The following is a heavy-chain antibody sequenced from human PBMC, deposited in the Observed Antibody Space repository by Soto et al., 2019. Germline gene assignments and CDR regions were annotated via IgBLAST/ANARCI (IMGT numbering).Heavy chain of an antibody. Sequence: QVQLVESGGGVVQPGRSLRLSCAASGFTFSSYAMHWVRQAPGKGLEWVAVISYDGSNKYYADSVKGRFTISRDNSKNTLYLQMNSLRAEDTAVYYCAREVQWLVRRWDYWGQGTLVTVSS. D-gene: IGHD6-19*01. CDR3: AREVQWLVRRWDY. J-gene: IGHJ4*02. V-gene: IGHV3-30-3*01. CDR2: ISYDGSNK. CDR1: GFTFSSYA.